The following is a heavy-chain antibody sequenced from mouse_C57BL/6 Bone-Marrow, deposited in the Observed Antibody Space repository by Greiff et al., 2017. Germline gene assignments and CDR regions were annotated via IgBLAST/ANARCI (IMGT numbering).Heavy chain of an antibody. Sequence: VKLLQSGGGLVQPGGSLKLSCAASGIDFSRYWMSWVRRAPGKGLEWIGEINPDSSTINYAPSLKDKFIISRDNAKNTLYLQMSKVRSEDTALYYCARQTGFYDGYYPWYFDVWGTGTTVTVSS. CDR1: GIDFSRYW. J-gene: IGHJ1*03. CDR2: INPDSSTI. CDR3: ARQTGFYDGYYPWYFDV. D-gene: IGHD2-3*01. V-gene: IGHV4-1*01.